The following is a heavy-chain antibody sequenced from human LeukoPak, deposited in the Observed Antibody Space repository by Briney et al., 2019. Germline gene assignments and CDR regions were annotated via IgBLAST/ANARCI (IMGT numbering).Heavy chain of an antibody. CDR1: GYSFTNYW. V-gene: IGHV5-10-1*01. J-gene: IGHJ5*02. CDR3: ARGVQLSTPNWFDP. D-gene: IGHD2-2*01. Sequence: GESLKISCKGSGYSFTNYWISWVRQMPGKGLEWMGKIDPSDSYTNYSPSFQGHVTISADKSISTACLQWSSLKASDTAMYYCARGVQLSTPNWFDPWGQGTLVTVSS. CDR2: IDPSDSYT.